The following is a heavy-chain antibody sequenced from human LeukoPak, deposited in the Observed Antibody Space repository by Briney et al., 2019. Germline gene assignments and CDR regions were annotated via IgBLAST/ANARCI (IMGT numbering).Heavy chain of an antibody. CDR1: GFTFSSYA. Sequence: GGSLRLSCAASGFTFSSYAMHWVRQAPGKGLEWVAVISYDGSNKYYADSVKGRFTTSRDNAKSSLYLQMNSLRAEDTAVYYCGRGHWGLDYWGQGALVTVSS. D-gene: IGHD7-27*01. J-gene: IGHJ4*02. V-gene: IGHV3-30*04. CDR3: GRGHWGLDY. CDR2: ISYDGSNK.